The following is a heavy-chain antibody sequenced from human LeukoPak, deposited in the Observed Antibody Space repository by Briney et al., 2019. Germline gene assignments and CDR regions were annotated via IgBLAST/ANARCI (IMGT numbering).Heavy chain of an antibody. Sequence: GGSLSLSCAASGFTFSSYAMHWVRQAPGKGLEWVSYISSSGSTIYYADSVKGRFTISRDNAKNSLYLQMNSLRAEDTAVYYCARANRELSGWFDPWGQGTLVAVSS. CDR2: ISSSGSTI. D-gene: IGHD1-14*01. CDR1: GFTFSSYA. J-gene: IGHJ5*02. CDR3: ARANRELSGWFDP. V-gene: IGHV3-48*04.